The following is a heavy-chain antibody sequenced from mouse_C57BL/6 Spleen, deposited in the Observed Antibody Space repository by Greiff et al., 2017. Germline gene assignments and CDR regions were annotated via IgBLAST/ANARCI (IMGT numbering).Heavy chain of an antibody. J-gene: IGHJ1*03. CDR1: GFTFSSYA. CDR3: ATYYYGSSYGWYFDV. Sequence: EVHLVESGGGLVKPGGSLKLSCAASGFTFSSYAMSWVRQTPEKRLEWVATISDGGSYTYYPDNVKGRFTISRDNAKNNLYLQMSHLKSEDTAMYYCATYYYGSSYGWYFDVWGTGTTVTVSS. CDR2: ISDGGSYT. D-gene: IGHD1-1*01. V-gene: IGHV5-4*01.